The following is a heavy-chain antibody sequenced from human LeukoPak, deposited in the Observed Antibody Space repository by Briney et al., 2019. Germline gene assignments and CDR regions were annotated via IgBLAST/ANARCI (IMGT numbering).Heavy chain of an antibody. J-gene: IGHJ4*02. V-gene: IGHV5-51*01. Sequence: GESLKISCEGSGYSFTSYWIGWVRQMPGKGLEWMGIIYPGDSDTRYSPSFQGQVTISADKSISTAYLQWSSLKASDTAMYYCARLSHYYGSGKQGSYYWGQGTLVTVSS. CDR3: ARLSHYYGSGKQGSYY. CDR1: GYSFTSYW. CDR2: IYPGDSDT. D-gene: IGHD3-10*01.